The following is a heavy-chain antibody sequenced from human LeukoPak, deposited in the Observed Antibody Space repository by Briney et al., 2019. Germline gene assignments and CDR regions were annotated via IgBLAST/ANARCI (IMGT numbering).Heavy chain of an antibody. V-gene: IGHV3-21*01. J-gene: IGHJ6*02. Sequence: GGSLRLSCAAPGFTFSSYSMNWVRQAPGKGLEWVSSISSSSSYIYYADSVKGRFTISRDNAKNSLYLQMNSLRAEDTAVYYCARGRAARGYYGMDVWGQGTTVTVSS. CDR1: GFTFSSYS. D-gene: IGHD6-13*01. CDR3: ARGRAARGYYGMDV. CDR2: ISSSSSYI.